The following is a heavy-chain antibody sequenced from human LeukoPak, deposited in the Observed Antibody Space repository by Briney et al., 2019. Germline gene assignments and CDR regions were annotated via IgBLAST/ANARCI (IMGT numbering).Heavy chain of an antibody. Sequence: TPSETLSLTCTVSGGSISSHYWGWIRQPPGKGLEWIGYIYYSGSTNYNPSLKSRVTISVDTSKNQFSLKLSSVTAADTAVYYCARELNHNWFDPWGPGTLVTVSS. CDR1: GGSISSHY. CDR2: IYYSGST. CDR3: ARELNHNWFDP. J-gene: IGHJ5*02. D-gene: IGHD3-16*01. V-gene: IGHV4-59*11.